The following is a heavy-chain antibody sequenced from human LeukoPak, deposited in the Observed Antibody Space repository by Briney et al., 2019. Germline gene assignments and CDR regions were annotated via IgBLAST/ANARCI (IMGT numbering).Heavy chain of an antibody. CDR3: ARYGSSGSFDY. J-gene: IGHJ4*02. D-gene: IGHD6-19*01. CDR1: GGSFSGYY. CDR2: INHSGST. V-gene: IGHV4-34*01. Sequence: ASETLSLTCAVYGGSFSGYYWSWIRQPPGKGLEWIGEINHSGSTNYNPSLKSRVTISVDTSKNQFSLKLSSVTAADTAVYYCARYGSSGSFDYWGQGTLVTVSS.